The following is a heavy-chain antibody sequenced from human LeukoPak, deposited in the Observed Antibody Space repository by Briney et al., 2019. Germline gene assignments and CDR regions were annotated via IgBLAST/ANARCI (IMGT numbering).Heavy chain of an antibody. CDR1: GFTFSSYW. J-gene: IGHJ3*01. V-gene: IGHV3-74*01. Sequence: GGSLRLSCAASGFTFSSYWMHWVRQAPGKGLVWVSLIKSDGSSTNYADSVKGRFTISRDNAKNTLSLQMNSLRAEDTAVYYCAREGLVCIRTSCYLAAFDLWGQGTVVTVSS. CDR3: AREGLVCIRTSCYLAAFDL. CDR2: IKSDGSST. D-gene: IGHD2-2*01.